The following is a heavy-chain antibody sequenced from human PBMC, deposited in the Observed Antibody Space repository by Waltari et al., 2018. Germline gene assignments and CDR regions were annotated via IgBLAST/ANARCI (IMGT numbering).Heavy chain of an antibody. CDR1: GGSISSSNYY. CDR2: IYYGGGTYYGGST. V-gene: IGHV4-39*01. D-gene: IGHD5-12*01. J-gene: IGHJ5*02. Sequence: QLQLQESGPGLVKPSETLSLTCTVPGGSISSSNYYCGWIRRTPGRGRGWIGNIYYGGGTYYGGSTYYKSTLKSRVTISGDTSKNQFSLKLTSVTAADTAVYYCARHWKKSGYRFDPWGQGTLVTVSS. CDR3: ARHWKKSGYRFDP.